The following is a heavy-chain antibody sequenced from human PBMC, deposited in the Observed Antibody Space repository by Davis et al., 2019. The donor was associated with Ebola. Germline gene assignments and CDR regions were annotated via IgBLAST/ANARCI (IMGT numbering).Heavy chain of an antibody. V-gene: IGHV1-46*03. CDR2: INPNDGRT. CDR3: TTPGGQDSGYDVFDI. J-gene: IGHJ3*02. Sequence: ASVTVSCKASGYTFTNYYMHWVRQAPGQGLAWMGMINPNDGRTIYAQKFQGRVTVTRDTSTTTVYMDLTSLRSEDTALYYCTTPGGQDSGYDVFDIWGQGTMVTVSS. CDR1: GYTFTNYY. D-gene: IGHD5-12*01.